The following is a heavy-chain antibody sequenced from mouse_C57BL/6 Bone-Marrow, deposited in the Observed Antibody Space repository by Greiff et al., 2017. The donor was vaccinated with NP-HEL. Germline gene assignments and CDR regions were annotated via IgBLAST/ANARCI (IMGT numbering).Heavy chain of an antibody. CDR1: GYSITSGYY. J-gene: IGHJ3*01. D-gene: IGHD1-1*01. CDR3: ARDLPGRAWFAY. CDR2: ISYDGSN. Sequence: EVKLVESGPGLVKPSQSLSLTCSVTGYSITSGYYWNWIRQFPGNTLEWMGYISYDGSNNYNPSLKNRISITRDTSKNQFFLKLNSVTTEDTATYYCARDLPGRAWFAYWGQGTLVTVSA. V-gene: IGHV3-6*01.